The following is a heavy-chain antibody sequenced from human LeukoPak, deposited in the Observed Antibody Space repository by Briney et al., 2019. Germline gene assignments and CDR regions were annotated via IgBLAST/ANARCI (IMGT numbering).Heavy chain of an antibody. CDR3: ARHPGGYCSSTSCLGGDYYYYGMDV. CDR1: GYHFNSYW. J-gene: IGHJ6*02. D-gene: IGHD2-2*01. V-gene: IGHV5-51*01. CDR2: FYPGYSDP. Sequence: GGSLKIFWRGSGYHFNSYWNGWGRQIPGKGVEGMGIFYPGYSDPRYSPSFQGQVTISADKSISTAYLQWSSLKASDTAMYYCARHPGGYCSSTSCLGGDYYYYGMDVWGQGTTVTVSS.